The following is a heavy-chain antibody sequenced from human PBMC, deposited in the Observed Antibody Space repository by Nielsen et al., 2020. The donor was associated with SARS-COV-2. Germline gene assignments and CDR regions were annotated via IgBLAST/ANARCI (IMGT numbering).Heavy chain of an antibody. V-gene: IGHV3-23*01. CDR2: ISGSGGST. CDR3: AKVGDGYNHPFDY. J-gene: IGHJ4*02. D-gene: IGHD5-24*01. Sequence: WIRQPPGKGLEWVSAISGSGGSTYYADSVKGRFTISRDNSKNTLYLQMNSLRAEDTAVYYCAKVGDGYNHPFDYWGQGTLVTVSS.